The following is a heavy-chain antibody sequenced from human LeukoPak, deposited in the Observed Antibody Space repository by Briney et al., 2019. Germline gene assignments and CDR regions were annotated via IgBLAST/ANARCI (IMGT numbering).Heavy chain of an antibody. J-gene: IGHJ4*02. Sequence: ASVKVSCKASGYTFTSYDLNWVRQATGQGLEWMGWMNPNSGNTDYAQKFQGRVTMTRNTTISTAYMELSSLRSEDTAVYYCARGGIRPVAASANDYWGQGTLVTVSS. V-gene: IGHV1-8*01. CDR1: GYTFTSYD. CDR3: ARGGIRPVAASANDY. D-gene: IGHD6-13*01. CDR2: MNPNSGNT.